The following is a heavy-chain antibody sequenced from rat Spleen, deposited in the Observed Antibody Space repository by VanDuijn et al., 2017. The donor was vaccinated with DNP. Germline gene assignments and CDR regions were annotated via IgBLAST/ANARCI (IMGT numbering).Heavy chain of an antibody. CDR1: GFSLTTYG. V-gene: IGHV2-72*01. Sequence: QVQLKESGPGLVQPSQTLSLTCTVSGFSLTTYGVAWSRQPLGEGLVWIGPIWAGGSTTYNPAVKSRLSILRDTSKSQVFLKMNSLQPEDTGTYYCVRQIKYGSYGYWGQGVTVTVSS. J-gene: IGHJ2*01. CDR2: IWAGGST. CDR3: VRQIKYGSYGY. D-gene: IGHD1-3*01.